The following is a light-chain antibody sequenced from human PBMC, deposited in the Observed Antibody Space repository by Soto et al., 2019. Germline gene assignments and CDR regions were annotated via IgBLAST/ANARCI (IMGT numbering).Light chain of an antibody. J-gene: IGLJ1*01. Sequence: VLTQPPSASGTPGQRVTISCSGRGSNVGTNVVTWYRQLPGTAPELLLYAHIQRPSGVPERFSGSTSGTSASLAISGLQSEDEAVYCCAVWDDSLNGYGFGTGTKGTVL. CDR2: AHI. CDR1: GSNVGTNV. V-gene: IGLV1-44*01. CDR3: AVWDDSLNGYG.